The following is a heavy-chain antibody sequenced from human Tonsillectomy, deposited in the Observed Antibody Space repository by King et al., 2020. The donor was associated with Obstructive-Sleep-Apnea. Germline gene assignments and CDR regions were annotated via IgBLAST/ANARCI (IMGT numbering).Heavy chain of an antibody. V-gene: IGHV1-2*02. CDR3: ATVAVSTATFYFDY. CDR1: GYTFTGYY. J-gene: IGHJ4*02. CDR2: INPNSCGT. Sequence: QLAQSGAEVKKPGASVKVSCKASGYTFTGYYIHWVRQAPGQGLEWMWWINPNSCGTNYAQKVQGRVTMTSDTSIITAYMELSRLISDDTAVYYCATVAVSTATFYFDYWGQGTLVTVSS. D-gene: IGHD4-17*01.